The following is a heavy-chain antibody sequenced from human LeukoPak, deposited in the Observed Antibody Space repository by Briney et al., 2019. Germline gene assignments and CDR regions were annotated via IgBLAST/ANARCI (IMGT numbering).Heavy chain of an antibody. CDR3: ARHTTSWPYSWFDP. Sequence: PSETLSLTCTVPGGSLSSYYWSWIRQPPEKGLEWIGNIYYSGNTHYNPSLKSRVTISLDTSKNQFSLKLTSVTAADTAMYYCARHTTSWPYSWFDPWGQGTLVTVSS. CDR2: IYYSGNT. J-gene: IGHJ5*02. CDR1: GGSLSSYY. V-gene: IGHV4-59*01. D-gene: IGHD2-2*01.